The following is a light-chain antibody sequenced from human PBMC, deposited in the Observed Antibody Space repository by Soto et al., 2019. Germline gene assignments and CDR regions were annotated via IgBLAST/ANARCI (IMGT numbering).Light chain of an antibody. CDR2: GAS. CDR3: QQYDKWPIT. Sequence: EIVMTQSPGTLSVSPGERTTLSCRASQSLTGNLAWYQQKPGQAPRLLIYGASTRATGTPARFSGSGSGTESTLTISSLQSEDFAVYYCQQYDKWPITFGQGTRLEIE. CDR1: QSLTGN. V-gene: IGKV3-15*01. J-gene: IGKJ5*01.